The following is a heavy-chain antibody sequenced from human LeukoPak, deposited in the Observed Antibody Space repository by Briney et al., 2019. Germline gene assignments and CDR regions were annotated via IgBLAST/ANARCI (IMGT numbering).Heavy chain of an antibody. J-gene: IGHJ4*02. Sequence: GGSLRLSCAASGFTFSSYWMSWVRQAPGKGLEWVANIKKDGSEKYYVDSVKGRFTISRDNAKNSLYLQMNSLRAEDTAVYYCARDPDQIVGANFDYWGQGTLVTVSS. CDR1: GFTFSSYW. CDR2: IKKDGSEK. CDR3: ARDPDQIVGANFDY. D-gene: IGHD1-26*01. V-gene: IGHV3-7*01.